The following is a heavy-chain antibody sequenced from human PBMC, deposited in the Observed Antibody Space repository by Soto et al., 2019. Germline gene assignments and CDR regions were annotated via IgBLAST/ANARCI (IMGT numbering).Heavy chain of an antibody. CDR1: GFTFDDYA. CDR3: AKDKVEGLDY. V-gene: IGHV3-9*01. Sequence: GGSLRLSCAASGFTFDDYAMHWVRQAPGKGLEWVSGISWNSGSIGYADSVKGRFTISRDNAKNSLYLQMNSLRAEDTALYYCAKDKVEGLDYWGQGTLVTVSS. CDR2: ISWNSGSI. J-gene: IGHJ4*02.